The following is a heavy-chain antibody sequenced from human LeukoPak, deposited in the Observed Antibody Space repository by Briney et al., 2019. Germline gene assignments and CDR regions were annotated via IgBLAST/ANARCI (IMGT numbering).Heavy chain of an antibody. V-gene: IGHV3-23*01. CDR3: AREIGYYDSGGFYMARRAFDI. J-gene: IGHJ3*02. CDR1: GFTFSSYD. D-gene: IGHD3-22*01. CDR2: ISGSGGST. Sequence: GGSLRLSCAASGFTFSSYDMSWVRQAPGKGLEWVSAISGSGGSTYYADSVKGRFTISRDNSKNTLYLQMNSLRAEDTAVYYCAREIGYYDSGGFYMARRAFDIWGQGTMVTVSP.